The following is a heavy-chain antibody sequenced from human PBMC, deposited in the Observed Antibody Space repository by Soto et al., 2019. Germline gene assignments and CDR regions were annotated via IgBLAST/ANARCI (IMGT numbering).Heavy chain of an antibody. CDR2: ISYDGSNK. D-gene: IGHD2-8*01. CDR3: AKDRGYCTNGVCSSFDY. CDR1: GFTFSSYG. J-gene: IGHJ4*02. V-gene: IGHV3-30*18. Sequence: ESGGGVVQPGRSLRLSCAASGFTFSSYGMHWVRQAPGKGLEWVAVISYDGSNKYYADSVKGRFTISRDNSKNTLYLQMNSMRAEDTAVYYCAKDRGYCTNGVCSSFDYWVQGTLVTVSS.